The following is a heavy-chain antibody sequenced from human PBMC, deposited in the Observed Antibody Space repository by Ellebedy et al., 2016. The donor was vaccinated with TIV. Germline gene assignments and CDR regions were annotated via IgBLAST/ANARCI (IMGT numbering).Heavy chain of an antibody. J-gene: IGHJ4*02. Sequence: GESLKISXAASGFTFSSYAMHWVRQAPGKGLEWVAVISYDGSNKYYADSVKGRFTISRDNSKNTLYLQMNSLRAEDTAVYYCARDWEGATLDYWGQGTLVTVSS. D-gene: IGHD1-26*01. CDR1: GFTFSSYA. CDR3: ARDWEGATLDY. V-gene: IGHV3-30-3*01. CDR2: ISYDGSNK.